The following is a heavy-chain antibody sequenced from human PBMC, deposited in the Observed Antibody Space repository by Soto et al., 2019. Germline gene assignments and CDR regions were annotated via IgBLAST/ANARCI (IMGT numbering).Heavy chain of an antibody. D-gene: IGHD3-10*01. CDR3: VLWPPYYFDY. V-gene: IGHV3-23*01. CDR1: GFPFSSYA. J-gene: IGHJ4*02. Sequence: PGGSLRLSCAASGFPFSSYAMSWVRQAPGKGLEWVSAISGSGGTTYYADSVKGRFTISRDNSKNTLYLQMNSLRAEDTAVYYCVLWPPYYFDYWGQGTLVTVSS. CDR2: ISGSGGTT.